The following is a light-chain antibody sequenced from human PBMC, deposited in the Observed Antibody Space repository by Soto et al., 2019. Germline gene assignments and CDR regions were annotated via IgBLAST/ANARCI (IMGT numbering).Light chain of an antibody. CDR1: QGISSY. CDR3: QQYYSYPT. V-gene: IGKV1-8*01. Sequence: AIRMTQSPSSLSASTGDRVTITCRASQGISSYLAWYQQKPGKAPKLLIYAASTLQSGVPTRFSGSGSGTDFTLAISCLQSEDFANYSCQQYYSYPTFGQGTKVEIK. CDR2: AAS. J-gene: IGKJ1*01.